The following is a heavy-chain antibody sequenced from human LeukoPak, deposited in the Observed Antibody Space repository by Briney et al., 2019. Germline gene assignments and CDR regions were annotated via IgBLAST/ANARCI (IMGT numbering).Heavy chain of an antibody. CDR3: ARVPLRFLEWSPLFDY. CDR1: GYTFTGYY. V-gene: IGHV1-2*04. CDR2: INPNSGGT. Sequence: ASVKVSCKASGYTFTGYYMHWVRQASGQGLEWMGWINPNSGGTNYAQKFQGWVTMTRDTSISTAYMELSRLRSDDTAVYYCARVPLRFLEWSPLFDYWGQGTLVTVSS. J-gene: IGHJ4*02. D-gene: IGHD3-3*01.